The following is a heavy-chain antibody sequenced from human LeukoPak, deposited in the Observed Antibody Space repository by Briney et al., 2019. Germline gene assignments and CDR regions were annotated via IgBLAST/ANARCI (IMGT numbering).Heavy chain of an antibody. CDR3: ARVDGDYVGSNYYYYGMDV. Sequence: GGSLRLSCAASGFTFSSYSMNWVRQAPGKGLEWVGRTRNKANSYTTEYAASVKGRFTISRDDSKNSLYLQMNSLKTEDTAVYYCARVDGDYVGSNYYYYGMDVWGKGTTVTVSS. V-gene: IGHV3-72*01. J-gene: IGHJ6*04. D-gene: IGHD4-17*01. CDR1: GFTFSSYS. CDR2: TRNKANSYTT.